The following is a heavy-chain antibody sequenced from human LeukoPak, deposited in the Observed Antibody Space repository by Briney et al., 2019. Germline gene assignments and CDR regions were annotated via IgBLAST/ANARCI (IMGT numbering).Heavy chain of an antibody. V-gene: IGHV4-61*02. CDR2: IYTSGST. CDR3: ARSTPQQLVTY. CDR1: GGSISSGSYY. D-gene: IGHD6-13*01. J-gene: IGHJ4*02. Sequence: KTSETLSLTCTVSGGSISSGSYYWSWIRQPAGKGLEWIGRIYTSGSTNYNPSLKSRVTISVDTSKNQFSLKLSSVTAADTAVYYCARSTPQQLVTYWGQGTLVTASS.